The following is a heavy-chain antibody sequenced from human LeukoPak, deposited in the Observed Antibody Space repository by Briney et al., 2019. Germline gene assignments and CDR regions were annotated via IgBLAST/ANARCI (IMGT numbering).Heavy chain of an antibody. CDR1: GFTFSSYS. CDR2: ISSSSSYI. D-gene: IGHD6-19*01. CDR3: ARDSQWLVEGFGYYYYYMDV. J-gene: IGHJ6*03. V-gene: IGHV3-21*04. Sequence: GGSLRLSCAASGFTFSSYSMNWVRQAPGKGLEWVSSISSSSSYIYYADSVKGRFTISRDNAKNSLYLQMNSLRSDDTAVYYCARDSQWLVEGFGYYYYYMDVWGKGTAVTVSS.